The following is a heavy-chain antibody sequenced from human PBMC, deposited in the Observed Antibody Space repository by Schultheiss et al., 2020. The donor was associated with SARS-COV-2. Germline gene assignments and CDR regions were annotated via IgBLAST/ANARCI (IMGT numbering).Heavy chain of an antibody. Sequence: GESLKISCAASGFTFSSYAMHWVRQAPGKGLEYVSAISSNGGSTYYANSVKGRFTISRDNSKNTLYLQMGSLRAEDMAVYYCARDGSEYYYGMDVWGQGTTVTVSS. CDR1: GFTFSSYA. CDR3: ARDGSEYYYGMDV. D-gene: IGHD2-15*01. J-gene: IGHJ6*02. V-gene: IGHV3-64*01. CDR2: ISSNGGST.